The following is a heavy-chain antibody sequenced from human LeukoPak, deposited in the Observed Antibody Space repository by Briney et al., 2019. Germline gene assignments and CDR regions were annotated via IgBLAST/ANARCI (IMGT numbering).Heavy chain of an antibody. CDR1: GFTLSSFA. CDR2: ISGSGGST. D-gene: IGHD6-13*01. J-gene: IGHJ4*02. CDR3: AKQSAGSSTWYSLHFDY. V-gene: IGHV3-23*01. Sequence: GGSLRLSCAASGFTLSSFAMSWARQAPGKGLEWVSVISGSGGSTYYTDSVKGRFTISRDDSKNTLYLQMNSLRAEDTAVYFCAKQSAGSSTWYSLHFDYWGEGTRVTASS.